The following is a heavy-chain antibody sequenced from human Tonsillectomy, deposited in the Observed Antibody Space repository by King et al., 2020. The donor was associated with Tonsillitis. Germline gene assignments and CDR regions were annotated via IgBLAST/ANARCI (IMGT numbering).Heavy chain of an antibody. V-gene: IGHV5-51*01. J-gene: IGHJ4*02. CDR3: ARRDGDHFDY. CDR1: GFTFSNYW. CDR2: IYAGDSDT. Sequence: QLVQSGAEVKKPGVSLKISCKGSGFTFSNYWIGWVRQMPGKGLEWMGIIYAGDSDTRYSPSFQGQVTISADKSISTAYLQWRSLKASDTAMYYCARRDGDHFDYWGQGTLVTVSS. D-gene: IGHD4-17*01.